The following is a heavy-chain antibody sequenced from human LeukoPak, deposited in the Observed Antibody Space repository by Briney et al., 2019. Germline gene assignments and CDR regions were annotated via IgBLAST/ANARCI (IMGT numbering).Heavy chain of an antibody. V-gene: IGHV4-38-2*02. Sequence: PSETLSLTCTVSGYSISSGYYWGWIRQPPGKGLEWIGSIYHSGTIYYNPSLKSRVTILADTSKNQFSLKLSSVTAADAAVYYCARGGYGDYDWFDPWGQGTLVIVSS. D-gene: IGHD4-17*01. CDR2: IYHSGTI. CDR3: ARGGYGDYDWFDP. J-gene: IGHJ5*02. CDR1: GYSISSGYY.